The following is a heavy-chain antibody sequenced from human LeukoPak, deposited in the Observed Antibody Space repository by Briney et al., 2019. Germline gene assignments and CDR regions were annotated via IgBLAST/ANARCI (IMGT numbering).Heavy chain of an antibody. CDR3: ARGDFGVVTHFDY. D-gene: IGHD3-3*01. Sequence: GGSLRLSCTASGFTISSNWMSWVRQAPGRGLEWVANIKQDGGEKYYVDSVKGRFTISRDNAKNSLYLQMNSLRAEDTAIYYCARGDFGVVTHFDYRGQGTLVTVSS. CDR2: IKQDGGEK. V-gene: IGHV3-7*01. CDR1: GFTISSNW. J-gene: IGHJ4*02.